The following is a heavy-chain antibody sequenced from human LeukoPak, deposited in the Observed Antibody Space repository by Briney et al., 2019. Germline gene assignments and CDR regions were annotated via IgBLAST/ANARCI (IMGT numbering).Heavy chain of an antibody. CDR1: GGSISSSSYY. V-gene: IGHV4-39*07. Sequence: SETLSLTCTVSGGSISSSSYYWGWIRQPPGEGLEWIGSIYYSGSTYYNPSLKSRVTISVDTSKNQFSLKLSSVTAADTAVYYCARANSWFDPWGQGTLVTVSS. CDR2: IYYSGST. CDR3: ARANSWFDP. D-gene: IGHD4-11*01. J-gene: IGHJ5*02.